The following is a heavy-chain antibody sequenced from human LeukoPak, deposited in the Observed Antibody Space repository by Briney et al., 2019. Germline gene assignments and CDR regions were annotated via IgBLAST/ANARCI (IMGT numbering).Heavy chain of an antibody. D-gene: IGHD5-24*01. J-gene: IGHJ4*02. Sequence: GESLKISCKGLGYSFSSYWIGWVRQMPGKGLEWMGIIYPGDSDTRYSPSFQGQVTISADKSISTAYLQWSNLKASDTAMYYCARATTWLQLRGYFDFWGQGALVTVSS. CDR1: GYSFSSYW. V-gene: IGHV5-51*01. CDR3: ARATTWLQLRGYFDF. CDR2: IYPGDSDT.